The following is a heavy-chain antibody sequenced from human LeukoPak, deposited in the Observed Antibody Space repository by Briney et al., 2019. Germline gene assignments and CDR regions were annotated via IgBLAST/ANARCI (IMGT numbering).Heavy chain of an antibody. CDR1: GGSICSGGYY. Sequence: PSETPSLTCTVSGGSICSGGYYWSWIRQPAGKGLEWIGRIFPGGNTYFTPSLKSRVAISVDSSKNQFSLTLSSVTAADTAVYYCAGNRDAYFLNAFDVWGQGTMVTVSS. D-gene: IGHD5-24*01. V-gene: IGHV4-61*02. CDR2: IFPGGNT. CDR3: AGNRDAYFLNAFDV. J-gene: IGHJ3*01.